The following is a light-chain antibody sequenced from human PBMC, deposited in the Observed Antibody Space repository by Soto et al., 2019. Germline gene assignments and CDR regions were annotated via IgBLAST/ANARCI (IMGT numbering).Light chain of an antibody. J-gene: IGKJ3*01. CDR2: DGS. CDR1: QDISNY. CDR3: QQYDGVPLS. Sequence: DIQMTQSPSTLSAXVXXXXXXXXLASQDISNYLNWYQQKPGKAPKLLISDGSNLETGVPSRFSGSGSGTEFTFTISSLQPEDIATYYCQQYDGVPLSFGPGTKVDI. V-gene: IGKV1-33*01.